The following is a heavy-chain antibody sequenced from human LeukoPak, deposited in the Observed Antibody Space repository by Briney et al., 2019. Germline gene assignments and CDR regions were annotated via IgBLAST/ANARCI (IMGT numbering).Heavy chain of an antibody. CDR1: GGSISSGSYY. CDR3: ARGLKGTDWLRATYYFDY. Sequence: SETLSLTCTVSGGSISSGSYYWSWIRQPPGKGLEWIGYIYYSGSTNYNPSLKSRVTISVDTSKNQFSLKLSSVTAADTAVYYCARGLKGTDWLRATYYFDYWGQGTLVTVSS. J-gene: IGHJ4*02. V-gene: IGHV4-61*01. CDR2: IYYSGST. D-gene: IGHD5-12*01.